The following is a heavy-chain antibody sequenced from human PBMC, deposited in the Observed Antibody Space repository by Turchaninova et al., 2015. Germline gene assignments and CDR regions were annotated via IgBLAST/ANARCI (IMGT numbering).Heavy chain of an antibody. CDR2: ISSSSTTI. D-gene: IGHD2-21*02. CDR1: GFTFSSYS. V-gene: IGHV3-48*04. J-gene: IGHJ4*02. CDR3: ARDRGGDRYFDY. Sequence: EVQLVESGGGLVQRGGSLRLSWAASGFTFSSYSIHWVRQAPGKGLEWIAFISSSSTTIHYADSVKGRFTISRDNAKNSLYLQMNSLRADDTAVYYCARDRGGDRYFDYWGQGTLVTVSS.